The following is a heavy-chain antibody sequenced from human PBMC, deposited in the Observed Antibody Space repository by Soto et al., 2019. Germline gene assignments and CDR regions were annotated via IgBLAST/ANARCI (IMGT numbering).Heavy chain of an antibody. Sequence: QVQLVQSGAEVKKPGSSVRVSCTASGGTFSSDSVSWVRQARGEGLEWMGGIIPMFGTPTYAEKFQGRITITADQSGSTGYVELMTLRYEDTALYCCGREWGSEGPVDTYVDAYNWFYSWGPGFHVTVSS. CDR2: IIPMFGTP. V-gene: IGHV1-69*19. CDR3: GREWGSEGPVDTYVDAYNWFYS. D-gene: IGHD3-16*01. CDR1: GGTFSSDS. J-gene: IGHJ5*01.